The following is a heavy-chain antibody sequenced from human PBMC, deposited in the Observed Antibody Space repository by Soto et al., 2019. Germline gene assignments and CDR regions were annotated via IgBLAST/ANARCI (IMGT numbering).Heavy chain of an antibody. V-gene: IGHV1-3*01. J-gene: IGHJ4*02. CDR3: ARDLRYYASGSFDL. D-gene: IGHD3-10*01. Sequence: QVQLVQSGAEVKKPGASVKISCKASGYSFTSYGIHWVRQAPGQRLEWMGWISAVNVNTKYSQKFQGRVTITRDTXVSTAYMELSSLRSEDTAVYYCARDLRYYASGSFDLWGQGTLVTVSS. CDR1: GYSFTSYG. CDR2: ISAVNVNT.